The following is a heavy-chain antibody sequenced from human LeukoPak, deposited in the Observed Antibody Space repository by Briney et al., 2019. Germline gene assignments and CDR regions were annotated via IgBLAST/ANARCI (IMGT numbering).Heavy chain of an antibody. CDR2: IKNDGSST. V-gene: IGHV3-74*01. Sequence: GGSLRLSCAASGFTFSSYWMHWVRQAPGKGLVWVSRIKNDGSSTTYADSVKGRFTISRDNAKNTVYLQMNSLRAEDTAVYYCARVRDGGTTWRVIGALDYWGQGTLVTVSS. CDR1: GFTFSSYW. D-gene: IGHD6-6*01. CDR3: ARVRDGGTTWRVIGALDY. J-gene: IGHJ4*02.